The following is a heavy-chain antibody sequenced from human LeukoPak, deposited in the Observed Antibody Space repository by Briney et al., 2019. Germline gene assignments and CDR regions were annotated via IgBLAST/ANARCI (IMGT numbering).Heavy chain of an antibody. CDR3: AKHAAVADYYFDY. CDR1: GFTFSSYP. V-gene: IGHV3-23*01. J-gene: IGHJ4*02. CDR2: ISASGGTP. Sequence: GGSLRLSCAASGFTFSSYPMSWVRQAPGKGLECVSAISASGGTPYYADSVKGRFTISRDNSKNTLYLQMNSLRAEDTAVYYCAKHAAVADYYFDYWGQGTLVTVSS. D-gene: IGHD6-19*01.